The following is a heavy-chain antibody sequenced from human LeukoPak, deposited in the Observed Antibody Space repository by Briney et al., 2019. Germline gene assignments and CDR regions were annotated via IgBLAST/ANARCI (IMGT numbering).Heavy chain of an antibody. J-gene: IGHJ5*02. CDR3: ARVNTLIRGIGWFDP. Sequence: SETLSLTCSVSGDSISSSSSYWGWIRQPPGEGLEWIGSIYYSGSTYYNTSLKSRVTMSVDTSKNQFSLKLSSVTAADTAVYYCARVNTLIRGIGWFDPWGQGILVTVSS. V-gene: IGHV4-39*07. D-gene: IGHD3-10*01. CDR1: GDSISSSSSY. CDR2: IYYSGST.